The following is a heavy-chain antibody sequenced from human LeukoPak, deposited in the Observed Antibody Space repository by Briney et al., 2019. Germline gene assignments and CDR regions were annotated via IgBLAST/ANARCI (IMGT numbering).Heavy chain of an antibody. CDR1: GGSFSDYY. V-gene: IGHV4-34*01. D-gene: IGHD3-10*01. J-gene: IGHJ4*02. CDR2: INHSGST. CDR3: ARLQRSYYYGSGSYPYYFDY. Sequence: SETLSLTCAVYGGSFSDYYWSWIRQPPGKGLEWIGEINHSGSTNYNPSLKSRVTISVDTSKNQFSLKLSSVTAADTAVYYCARLQRSYYYGSGSYPYYFDYWGQGTLVTVSS.